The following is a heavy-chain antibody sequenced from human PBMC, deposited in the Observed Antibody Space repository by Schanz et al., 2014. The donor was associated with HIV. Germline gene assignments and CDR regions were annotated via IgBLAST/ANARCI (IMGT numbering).Heavy chain of an antibody. CDR2: INSNEGTT. D-gene: IGHD4-17*01. V-gene: IGHV3-74*02. J-gene: IGHJ6*02. Sequence: VQLVESGGGVVQPGRSLRLSCTASGFTFNNYAMTWVRQAPGKGLVWVSRINSNEGTTDYADSVKGRFTISRDNAKNTLYLQMNSLRAEDTAVYYCVRLMSSDYDFYHYGMDVWGQGTTVIVSS. CDR1: GFTFNNYA. CDR3: VRLMSSDYDFYHYGMDV.